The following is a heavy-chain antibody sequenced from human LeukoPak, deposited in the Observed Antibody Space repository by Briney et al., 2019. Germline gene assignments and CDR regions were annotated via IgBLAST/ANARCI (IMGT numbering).Heavy chain of an antibody. CDR1: GFTFSSNW. D-gene: IGHD2-15*01. Sequence: GGSLRLSCAASGFTFSSNWMSWVRQAPGKGLEWMANINQDGSEKYYVDSVKGRFTISRDNAKNSLYLQMNSLRAEDTAVYYCTTELYCSGGSCRPLLYYFDYWGQGTLVTVSS. V-gene: IGHV3-7*01. CDR3: TTELYCSGGSCRPLLYYFDY. CDR2: INQDGSEK. J-gene: IGHJ4*02.